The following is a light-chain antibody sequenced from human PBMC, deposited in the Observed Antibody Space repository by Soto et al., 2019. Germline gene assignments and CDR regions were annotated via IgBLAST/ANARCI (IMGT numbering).Light chain of an antibody. CDR3: SSYTSSSTLV. Sequence: QSVLTQPASVSGSPGQSITISCTGTSSDVGGYDYVSWYQQHPAKAPKLMIYAVSNRPSGVSNRFSGSKSGNTASLTISGLQDDDEADYYCSSYTSSSTLVFGGGTKVTVL. V-gene: IGLV2-14*03. J-gene: IGLJ2*01. CDR1: SSDVGGYDY. CDR2: AVS.